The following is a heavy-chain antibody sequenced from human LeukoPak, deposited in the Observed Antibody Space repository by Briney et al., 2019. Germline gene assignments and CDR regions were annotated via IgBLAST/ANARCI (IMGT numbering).Heavy chain of an antibody. CDR1: GGSISSYY. J-gene: IGHJ2*01. D-gene: IGHD2-15*01. Sequence: SETLSLTCTVSGGSISSYYWSWIRQPAGKGLEWIGRIYISGSTNYNPSLKSRVTMSVDTSKNQFSLKLSSVTAADTAVYYCARDPYLGSGKGRNWYFDLWGRGTLVTVSS. V-gene: IGHV4-4*07. CDR2: IYISGST. CDR3: ARDPYLGSGKGRNWYFDL.